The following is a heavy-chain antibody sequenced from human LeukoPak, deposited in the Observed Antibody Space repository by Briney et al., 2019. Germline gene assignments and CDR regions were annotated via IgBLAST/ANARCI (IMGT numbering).Heavy chain of an antibody. CDR3: AKDLVAVATHTPIDY. V-gene: IGHV3-23*01. J-gene: IGHJ4*02. D-gene: IGHD6-19*01. CDR1: GFPFSNYA. CDR2: ISNSGDYT. Sequence: GGSLRLSCAASGFPFSNYAMSWVRQAPGKGLEWVSAISNSGDYTYYADPVKGRFTISRDNSKNTVYLQMNSLRAEDTAVYYCAKDLVAVATHTPIDYWGQGTLVTVSS.